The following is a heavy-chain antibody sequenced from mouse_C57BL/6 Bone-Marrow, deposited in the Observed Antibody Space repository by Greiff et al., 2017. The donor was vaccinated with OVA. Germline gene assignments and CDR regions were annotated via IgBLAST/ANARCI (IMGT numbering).Heavy chain of an antibody. CDR2: IDPENGDT. Sequence: VQLQQSGAELVRPGASVKLSCTASGFNIKDDYMHWVKQRPEQGLEWIGWIDPENGDTEYASKFQGKATITADTSSNTAYLQLSSLTSEDTAVYYCTTEGPFDDWGQGTTLTVSS. CDR3: TTEGPFDD. CDR1: GFNIKDDY. V-gene: IGHV14-4*01. J-gene: IGHJ2*01.